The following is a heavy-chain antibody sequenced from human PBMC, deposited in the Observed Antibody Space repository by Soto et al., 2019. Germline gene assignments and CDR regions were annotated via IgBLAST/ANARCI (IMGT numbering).Heavy chain of an antibody. CDR1: GVTFCSYG. CDR3: AKAPYSSSWNYYYYGMDV. V-gene: IGHV3-30*18. J-gene: IGHJ6*02. Sequence: PGWSMRLSCAASGVTFCSYGMHGVRKAPGKGLEWVAVISYDGSNKYYADSVKGRFTISRDNSKNTLYLQMNSLRAEDTAVYYCAKAPYSSSWNYYYYGMDVWGQGTTVTVSS. CDR2: ISYDGSNK. D-gene: IGHD6-13*01.